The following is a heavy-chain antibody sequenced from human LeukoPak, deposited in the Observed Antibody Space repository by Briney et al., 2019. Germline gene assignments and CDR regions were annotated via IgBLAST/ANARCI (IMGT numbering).Heavy chain of an antibody. Sequence: GGSLRLSCAASGFTFSSYAMHWVRQAPGKGLEWVAVISYDGSNKYYAGSVKGRFTISRDNSKNTLYLQMNSLRAEDTAVYYCARNTHDYGDYFDYWGQGTLVTVSS. D-gene: IGHD4-17*01. CDR3: ARNTHDYGDYFDY. J-gene: IGHJ4*02. CDR2: ISYDGSNK. V-gene: IGHV3-30*04. CDR1: GFTFSSYA.